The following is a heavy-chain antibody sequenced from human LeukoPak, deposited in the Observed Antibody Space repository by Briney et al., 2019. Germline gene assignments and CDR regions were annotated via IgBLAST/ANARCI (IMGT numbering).Heavy chain of an antibody. Sequence: SETLSLTCTVSGGSISSSSYYWSWIRLPPGKGLEWIGEINHSGSTNYNPSLKSRVTISVDTSKNQFSLKLSSVTAADTAVYYCARDPFSNWFDPWGQGTLVTVSS. D-gene: IGHD3-16*01. CDR1: GGSISSSSYY. CDR2: INHSGST. V-gene: IGHV4-39*07. J-gene: IGHJ5*02. CDR3: ARDPFSNWFDP.